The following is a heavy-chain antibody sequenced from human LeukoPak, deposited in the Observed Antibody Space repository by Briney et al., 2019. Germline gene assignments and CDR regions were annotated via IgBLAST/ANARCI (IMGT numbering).Heavy chain of an antibody. J-gene: IGHJ4*02. V-gene: IGHV3-7*01. CDR3: ARDVIRSGNSGIDY. CDR2: IKHDGSVQ. D-gene: IGHD4-23*01. CDR1: GFSFRSYY. Sequence: PGGSLRLSCGASGFSFRSYYMSWVRQAPGKGLQWVANIKHDGSVQSYVDSVKGRFTISRDNAKNSLYLQMNSLRAEDTAVYYCARDVIRSGNSGIDYWGQGTLVTVSS.